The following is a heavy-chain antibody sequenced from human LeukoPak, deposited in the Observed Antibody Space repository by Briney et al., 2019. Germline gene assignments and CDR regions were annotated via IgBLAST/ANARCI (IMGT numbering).Heavy chain of an antibody. D-gene: IGHD3-22*01. J-gene: IGHJ4*02. CDR2: ISGSGGST. CDR1: GYTHSICS. CDR3: AKAESYYDSSGYYAH. Sequence: GVSLSLLCGASGYTHSICSMSCVRQAPGKAREWGSDISGSGGSTYYANSVKGRFTISRNNSKNTLYLQMNSLRAEDTAVYYCAKAESYYDSSGYYAHWGQGTLVTVSS. V-gene: IGHV3-23*01.